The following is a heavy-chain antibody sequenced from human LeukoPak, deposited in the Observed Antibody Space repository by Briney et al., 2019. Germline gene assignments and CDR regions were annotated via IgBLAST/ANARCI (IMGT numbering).Heavy chain of an antibody. J-gene: IGHJ4*02. V-gene: IGHV3-30*18. Sequence: SGGSLRLSCAASGFTFSSYGMHWVRQAPGKGLEWVAVISYDGSNKYYADSVKGRFTVSRDNSKNTLYLQMNSLRAEDTAVYYCAKDLRGPGPNLYYFDYWGQGTLVTVSS. D-gene: IGHD1-7*01. CDR1: GFTFSSYG. CDR2: ISYDGSNK. CDR3: AKDLRGPGPNLYYFDY.